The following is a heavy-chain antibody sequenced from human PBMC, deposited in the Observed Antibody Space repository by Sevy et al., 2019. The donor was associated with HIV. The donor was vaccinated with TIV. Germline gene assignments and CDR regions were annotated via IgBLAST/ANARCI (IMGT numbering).Heavy chain of an antibody. D-gene: IGHD2-8*01. CDR2: IWYDGINK. Sequence: GGSLRLSCVASGFIFSTYGMHWVRQAPGKGLEWVAVIWYDGINKDYADSVKGRFIISRDNSKNRMYLEMDSLRAEDTAVYYCASDSRNGLDPWGQGALVTVSS. CDR1: GFIFSTYG. CDR3: ASDSRNGLDP. V-gene: IGHV3-33*01. J-gene: IGHJ5*02.